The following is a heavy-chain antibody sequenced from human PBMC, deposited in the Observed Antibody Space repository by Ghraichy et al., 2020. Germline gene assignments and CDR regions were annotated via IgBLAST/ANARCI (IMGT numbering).Heavy chain of an antibody. D-gene: IGHD3/OR15-3a*01. CDR1: GFTFSRFD. Sequence: GGSLRLSCAASGFTFSRFDMSWVRLAPGKGLEWVSSISASGDTTHYADSVKGRFTSSRDNSKSTLSLQLNRLRAEDTAIYYCAKDWTPTYWGQGTVVTVSS. CDR3: AKDWTPTY. V-gene: IGHV3-23*01. J-gene: IGHJ4*02. CDR2: ISASGDTT.